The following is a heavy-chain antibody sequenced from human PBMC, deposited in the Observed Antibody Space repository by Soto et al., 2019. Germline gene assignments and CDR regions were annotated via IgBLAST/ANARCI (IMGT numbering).Heavy chain of an antibody. V-gene: IGHV1-18*04. Sequence: GSVKVACKASGYHFTTYGITWVRQAPGQGLEWLGWISAYTDNTNYAQNLQGRVTMTTDTSTSTAYMELRSLRSDDTAVYYCARENWNYDYYYGMDVWGQGTTVTVSS. CDR2: ISAYTDNT. CDR3: ARENWNYDYYYGMDV. J-gene: IGHJ6*02. CDR1: GYHFTTYG. D-gene: IGHD1-1*01.